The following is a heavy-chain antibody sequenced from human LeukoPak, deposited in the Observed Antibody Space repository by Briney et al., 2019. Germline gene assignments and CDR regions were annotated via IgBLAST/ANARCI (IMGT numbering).Heavy chain of an antibody. CDR3: ATGTSGSYYVGIVRPIDY. V-gene: IGHV1-24*01. Sequence: ASVKVSCKVSGSTLTEIPIHWVRQAPGKGHGWMGGFDPDDGETVYAQMFQGRVTMTEDTSSDTASMELSSLRSEDTAVYYCATGTSGSYYVGIVRPIDYWGEGTLVTASS. D-gene: IGHD1-26*01. CDR1: GSTLTEIP. J-gene: IGHJ4*02. CDR2: FDPDDGET.